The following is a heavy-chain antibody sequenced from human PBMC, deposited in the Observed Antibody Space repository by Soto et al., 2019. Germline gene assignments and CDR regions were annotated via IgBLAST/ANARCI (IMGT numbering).Heavy chain of an antibody. J-gene: IGHJ4*02. CDR3: ARLEGLATISYYFDF. D-gene: IGHD3-9*01. CDR2: IYFRGNT. CDR1: GDSINSDKYY. Sequence: SETLSLTCSVSGDSINSDKYYWGWIRQPPGKGLEWIGSIYFRGNTYYNPSLQTRVTISLDKSKSQFSLKLNSVTAADSAVYFCARLEGLATISYYFDFWGQGALVTAPQ. V-gene: IGHV4-39*01.